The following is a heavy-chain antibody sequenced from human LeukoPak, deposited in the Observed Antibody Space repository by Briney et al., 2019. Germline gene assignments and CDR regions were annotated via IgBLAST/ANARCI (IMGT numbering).Heavy chain of an antibody. V-gene: IGHV1-18*01. CDR1: GYTFTSYG. CDR2: ISAYNGNT. D-gene: IGHD4-17*01. J-gene: IGHJ6*02. CDR3: ARDIVAYGYGDSDYYYYYGMDV. Sequence: GASVKVSCKASGYTFTSYGISWVRQAPGQGLEWMGWISAYNGNTNYAQKLQGRVTMTTDTSTSTAYMELRSLRSDDTAVYYCARDIVAYGYGDSDYYYYYGMDVWGQGTTVTVSS.